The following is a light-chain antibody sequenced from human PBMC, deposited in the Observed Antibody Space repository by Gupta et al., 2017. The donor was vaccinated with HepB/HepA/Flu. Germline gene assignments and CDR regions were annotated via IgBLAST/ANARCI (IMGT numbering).Light chain of an antibody. J-gene: IGKJ5*01. Sequence: EIVLTQSPGTLSLSPGERATLSCRASQTINSIYLAWYQQKFGQAPRLLIYSVTNRATGIPDRFSGSGSGTDFTLTVSRLEPEDFAVYYCQQYGNAPVTFGQGTRLEIK. CDR3: QQYGNAPVT. V-gene: IGKV3-20*01. CDR1: QTINSIY. CDR2: SVT.